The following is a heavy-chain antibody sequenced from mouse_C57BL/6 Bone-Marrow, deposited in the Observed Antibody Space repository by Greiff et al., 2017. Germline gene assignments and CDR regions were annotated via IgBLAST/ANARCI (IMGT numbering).Heavy chain of an antibody. V-gene: IGHV1-53*01. CDR2: INPSNGGT. D-gene: IGHD2-3*01. CDR1: GYTFTSYW. J-gene: IGHJ3*01. Sequence: VQLQQPGTELVKPGASVKLSCKASGYTFTSYWMHWVKQRPGQGLEWIGNINPSNGGTNFNEKFKSKATLTVDKSSSTAYMQLSSLTSEDSAVYYCASENDGYYVTFLFAYWGQGTLVTVSA. CDR3: ASENDGYYVTFLFAY.